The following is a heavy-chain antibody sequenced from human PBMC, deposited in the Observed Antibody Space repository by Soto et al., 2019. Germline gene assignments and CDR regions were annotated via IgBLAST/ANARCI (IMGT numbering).Heavy chain of an antibody. J-gene: IGHJ4*02. CDR1: GITFSNYA. Sequence: GGSLRLSCAASGITFSNYAMSWVRQAPGKGLEWVSAISGSGGSTYYADSVKGRFTISRDNSKNTLYLQMNSLRAEDTAVYYCAKDRPIDFWSGPIDYWGQGTLVTVSS. CDR3: AKDRPIDFWSGPIDY. V-gene: IGHV3-23*01. CDR2: ISGSGGST. D-gene: IGHD3-3*01.